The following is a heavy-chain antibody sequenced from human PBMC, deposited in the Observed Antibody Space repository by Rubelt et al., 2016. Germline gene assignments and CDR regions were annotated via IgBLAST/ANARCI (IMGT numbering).Heavy chain of an antibody. J-gene: IGHJ4*02. D-gene: IGHD3-10*01. CDR2: INTNPGNP. CDR3: ARGMRWFGENY. Sequence: QVQLVQSGSELKKPGASVKVSCKASGYTFTSYAMNWVRQAPGQGLEWMGWINTNPGNPTYAQGFTGPVRCSLDTSVSTAYLQISSLKAEDTAVYYCARGMRWFGENYWGQGTLVTVSS. V-gene: IGHV7-4-1*02. CDR1: GYTFTSYA.